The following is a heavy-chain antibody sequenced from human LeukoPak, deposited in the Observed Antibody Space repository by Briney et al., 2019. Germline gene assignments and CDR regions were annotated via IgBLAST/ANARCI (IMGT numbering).Heavy chain of an antibody. CDR2: IYHSGST. CDR3: ARIVAAAGIGEYYFDY. CDR1: GYSISSGYY. V-gene: IGHV4-38-2*02. Sequence: SETLSLTCTVSGYSISSGYYWGWIRQPPGKGLEWIRSIYHSGSTYYNPSLKSRVTISVDTSKNQFSLKLSSVTAADTAVYYCARIVAAAGIGEYYFDYWGQGTLVTVSS. J-gene: IGHJ4*02. D-gene: IGHD6-13*01.